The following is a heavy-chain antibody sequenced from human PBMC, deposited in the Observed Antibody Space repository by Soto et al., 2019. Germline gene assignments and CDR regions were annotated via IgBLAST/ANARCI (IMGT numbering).Heavy chain of an antibody. Sequence: EVRLVESGGGLVQPGGSLRLSCAASGFTFSSYWMHWVRQAPGKGLVWVSRINNDGSGTHYADSVKGRFTISRDNAKNTLYLQMNSRRAEDTAVYYRAREPVAVGYGMDVWGQGTTVTVSS. V-gene: IGHV3-74*01. CDR1: GFTFSSYW. D-gene: IGHD2-15*01. J-gene: IGHJ6*02. CDR3: AREPVAVGYGMDV. CDR2: INNDGSGT.